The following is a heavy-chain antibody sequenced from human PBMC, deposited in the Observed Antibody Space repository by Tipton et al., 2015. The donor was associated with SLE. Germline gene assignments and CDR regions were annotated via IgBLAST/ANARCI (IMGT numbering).Heavy chain of an antibody. CDR1: GASMSGDY. V-gene: IGHV4-59*08. Sequence: TLSLTCTVSGASMSGDYWSWIRQPPGKGLEWIGYIYYSGSTNYNPSLKSRVTISIHTSKNQFSLKLSSVTAADTAVYYCARHDGQWDAFDIWGQGTMVTVSS. D-gene: IGHD6-19*01. CDR2: IYYSGST. CDR3: ARHDGQWDAFDI. J-gene: IGHJ3*02.